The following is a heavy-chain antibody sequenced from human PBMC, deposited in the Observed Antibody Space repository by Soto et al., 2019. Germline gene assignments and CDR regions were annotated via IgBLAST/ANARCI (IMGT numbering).Heavy chain of an antibody. CDR2: ISSDGTDV. D-gene: IGHD2-8*01. J-gene: IGHJ4*02. CDR1: GFTLSSYW. Sequence: EVQLVESGGGLVQPGGSLRLYCAASGFTLSSYWMHWVRQAPGRELMWVSRISSDGTDVLHADSVKGRFTISRDNARNTVYLPMNSLRAEDTAVYFCARDQTVHGPSTLDSWGQGTLVAASS. CDR3: ARDQTVHGPSTLDS. V-gene: IGHV3-74*01.